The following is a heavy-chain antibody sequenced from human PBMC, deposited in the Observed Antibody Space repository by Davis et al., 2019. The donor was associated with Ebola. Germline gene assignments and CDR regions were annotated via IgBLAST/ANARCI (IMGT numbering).Heavy chain of an antibody. D-gene: IGHD2-8*01. CDR2: IRSKAYGGTT. J-gene: IGHJ6*02. CDR3: TRDTPRYCTNGVCYRGHYYGMDV. V-gene: IGHV3-49*04. CDR1: GFTFGDYA. Sequence: PGGSLRLSCTASGFTFGDYAMSWVRQAPGKGLEWVGFIRSKAYGGTTEYAASVKGRFTISRDDSKSIAYLQMNSLKTEDTAVYYCTRDTPRYCTNGVCYRGHYYGMDVWGQGTTVTVSS.